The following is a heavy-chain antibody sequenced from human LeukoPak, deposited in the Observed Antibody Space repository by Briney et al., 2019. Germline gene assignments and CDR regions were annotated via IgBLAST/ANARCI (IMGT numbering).Heavy chain of an antibody. J-gene: IGHJ4*02. D-gene: IGHD5-18*01. Sequence: GGSLRLSCAASGFTFSSYWMSWVRQAPGKGLEWVANIKKDGSEKYYVDSVKGRFTISRDNAKTSLYLQMISLRAKDTAVYYSARHLSGVTGYTYGRGIDYWGQGTLVTVSS. CDR1: GFTFSSYW. CDR3: ARHLSGVTGYTYGRGIDY. V-gene: IGHV3-7*01. CDR2: IKKDGSEK.